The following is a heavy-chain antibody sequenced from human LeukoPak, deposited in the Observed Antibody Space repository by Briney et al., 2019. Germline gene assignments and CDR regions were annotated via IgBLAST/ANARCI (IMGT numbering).Heavy chain of an antibody. CDR3: AKGLQWLVLDS. CDR2: FSGSGGIT. D-gene: IGHD6-19*01. Sequence: GGSLRLSCAASGFTFSNYAMSWVRQAPGKGLEWVSGFSGSGGITYYADSVKGRFTISRDNSKNTLYLQMSSLRAEDTAIYYCAKGLQWLVLDSWGQGTLVTVSS. V-gene: IGHV3-23*01. CDR1: GFTFSNYA. J-gene: IGHJ4*02.